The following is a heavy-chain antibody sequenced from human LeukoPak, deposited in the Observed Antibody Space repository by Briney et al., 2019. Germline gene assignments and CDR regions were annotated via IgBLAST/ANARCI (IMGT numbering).Heavy chain of an antibody. V-gene: IGHV1-2*02. D-gene: IGHD3-10*01. CDR3: GIKRIRGNPFDY. CDR2: SHPSSGGA. Sequence: GASVEVSCKASAYTFTHYYVHWVRQAPGQGLEWMGWSHPSSGGAGYAQKFQGRVSMTGDTSISTAYMQLTRLTSDDTAVYYCGIKRIRGNPFDYWGQGTLVTVSS. CDR1: AYTFTHYY. J-gene: IGHJ4*02.